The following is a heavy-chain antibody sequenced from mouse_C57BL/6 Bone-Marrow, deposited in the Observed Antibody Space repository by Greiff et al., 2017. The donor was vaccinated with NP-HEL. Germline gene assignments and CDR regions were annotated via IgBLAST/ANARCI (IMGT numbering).Heavy chain of an antibody. CDR3: ARATYYDYGGAMDY. CDR1: GYTFTDYY. D-gene: IGHD2-4*01. J-gene: IGHJ4*01. CDR2: INPNNGGT. V-gene: IGHV1-26*01. Sequence: VQLQQSGPELVKPGASVKISCKASGYTFTDYYMNWVKQSHGKSLEWIGDINPNNGGTSYNQKFKGKATLTVDKSSSPAYMELRSLTSEDSTVYYYARATYYDYGGAMDYWGQGTSVTVSS.